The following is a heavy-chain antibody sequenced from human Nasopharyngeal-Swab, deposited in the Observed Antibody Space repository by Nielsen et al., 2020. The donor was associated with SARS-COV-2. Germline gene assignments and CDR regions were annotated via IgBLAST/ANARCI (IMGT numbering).Heavy chain of an antibody. V-gene: IGHV3-23*01. CDR1: GFTFSSYA. Sequence: GESLKISCAASGFTFSSYAMSWVRQAPGKGLEWVSAISGSGGSTYYADSVKGRFTISRDNSKNTLYPQMNSLRAEDTAVYYCAKSAGIVVPAAMLGTIDYWGQGTLVTVSS. D-gene: IGHD2-2*01. J-gene: IGHJ4*02. CDR2: ISGSGGST. CDR3: AKSAGIVVPAAMLGTIDY.